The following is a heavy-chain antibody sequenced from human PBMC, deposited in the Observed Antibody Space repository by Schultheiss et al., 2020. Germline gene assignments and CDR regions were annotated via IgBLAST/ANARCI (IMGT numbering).Heavy chain of an antibody. J-gene: IGHJ6*02. D-gene: IGHD6-19*01. V-gene: IGHV3-21*03. CDR1: GFTFSSYS. CDR2: ISSSSSYI. Sequence: ESLKISRAASGFTFSSYSMNWVRQAPGKGLEWVSSISSSSSYIYYADSVKGRFTISRDNAKNSLYLQMNSLKTEDTAVYYCTRLAVAGRMGYYYYGMDVWGQGTTVTVSS. CDR3: TRLAVAGRMGYYYYGMDV.